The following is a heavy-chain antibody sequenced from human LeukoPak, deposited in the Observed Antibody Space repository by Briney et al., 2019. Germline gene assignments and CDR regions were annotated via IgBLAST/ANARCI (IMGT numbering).Heavy chain of an antibody. D-gene: IGHD3-22*01. Sequence: SETLSLTCTVSGGPISNYYWSWIRQPPGKGLEWIGYIFYSGSTNYNPSLKSRVTISEDTTKNQFSLNLTSVTAADTAVYYCARHNSCDGSGYYSSFDYWGQGTLVTVSS. V-gene: IGHV4-59*01. J-gene: IGHJ4*02. CDR1: GGPISNYY. CDR2: IFYSGST. CDR3: ARHNSCDGSGYYSSFDY.